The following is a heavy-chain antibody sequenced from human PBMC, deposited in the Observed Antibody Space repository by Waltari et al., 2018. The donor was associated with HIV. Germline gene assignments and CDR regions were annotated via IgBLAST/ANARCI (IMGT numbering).Heavy chain of an antibody. CDR3: AKEGIIVITHAFDI. Sequence: EVQLLESGGGLVQPGGSLRLSCAASGFTFSNYALSWVRQAQGEGVEWVSSIGVSSGSTSSADAVEGRSTVSRDNSKDTLFLQMNSLRSEYTALYYCAKEGIIVITHAFDIWGQGTMVIVSS. J-gene: IGHJ3*02. CDR2: IGVSSGST. CDR1: GFTFSNYA. D-gene: IGHD3-22*01. V-gene: IGHV3-23*01.